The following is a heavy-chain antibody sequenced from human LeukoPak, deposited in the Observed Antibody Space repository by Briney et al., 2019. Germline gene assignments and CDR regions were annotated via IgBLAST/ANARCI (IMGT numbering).Heavy chain of an antibody. CDR3: ARGGSRSRRGDDAFDI. CDR1: GYTLTAYY. D-gene: IGHD3-10*01. J-gene: IGHJ3*02. V-gene: IGHV1-18*04. Sequence: ASVKVSCKASGYTLTAYYVHWVRQAPGQGLEWMGWISAYNGNTELAQKFQGRVTLATDASTSTAYVELRSLTPDDTAVYFCARGGSRSRRGDDAFDIWGQGTMVTVSS. CDR2: ISAYNGNT.